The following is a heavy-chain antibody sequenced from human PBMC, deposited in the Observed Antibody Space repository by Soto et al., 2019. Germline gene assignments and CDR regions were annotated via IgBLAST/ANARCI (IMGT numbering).Heavy chain of an antibody. D-gene: IGHD3-3*01. CDR1: GFTFSSYA. CDR3: AKDLGYYDFWSGYYGMDV. Sequence: PGGSLRLSCAPSGFTFSSYAMSWVRQAPGKGLEWVSAISGSGGSTYYADSVKGRFTISRDNSKNTLYLQMNSLRAEDTAVYYCAKDLGYYDFWSGYYGMDVWGQGTTVTVSS. V-gene: IGHV3-23*01. CDR2: ISGSGGST. J-gene: IGHJ6*02.